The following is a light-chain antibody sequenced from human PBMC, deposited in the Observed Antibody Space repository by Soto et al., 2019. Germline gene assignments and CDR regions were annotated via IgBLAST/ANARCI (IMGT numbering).Light chain of an antibody. V-gene: IGLV2-14*03. CDR3: ISYTTSSTYV. Sequence: QSVLTQPASVSGSPGQSITISCTGTSSDVGRYNYVSWYQQHPGKAPKLLISNVSNRPSGVSNRFSASKSGNTASLTISGLQTEDEADYYCISYTTSSTYVFGTGTQLTVL. CDR1: SSDVGRYNY. CDR2: NVS. J-gene: IGLJ1*01.